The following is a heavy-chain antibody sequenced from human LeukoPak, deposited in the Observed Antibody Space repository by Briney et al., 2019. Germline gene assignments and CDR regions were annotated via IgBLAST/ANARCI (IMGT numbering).Heavy chain of an antibody. D-gene: IGHD5-18*01. J-gene: IGHJ4*02. CDR1: GGSFSGYY. CDR3: ARGSGGTAMPYYFDC. Sequence: SETLSLTCAVYGGSFSGYYWSWIRQPPGKGLEWIGEINHSGSTNYNPSLKSRVTISVDTSKNQFSLKLSSVTAADTAVYYCARGSGGTAMPYYFDCWGQGTLVTVSS. CDR2: INHSGST. V-gene: IGHV4-34*01.